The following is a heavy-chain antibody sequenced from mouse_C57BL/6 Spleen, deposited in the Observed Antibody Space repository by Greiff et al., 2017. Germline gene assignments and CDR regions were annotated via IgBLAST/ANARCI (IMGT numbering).Heavy chain of an antibody. CDR2: IDPEDGET. D-gene: IGHD1-2*01. CDR3: ARGITTAYFDV. Sequence: VQLQQSGAELVKPGASVKLSCTASGFNINDYYMHWVKQRTEQGLEWIGRIDPEDGETKYATKFQGKATITADTSSHTAYLQLSSLAAEDTAVSYCARGITTAYFDVWGTGTTVTVSS. CDR1: GFNINDYY. J-gene: IGHJ1*03. V-gene: IGHV14-2*01.